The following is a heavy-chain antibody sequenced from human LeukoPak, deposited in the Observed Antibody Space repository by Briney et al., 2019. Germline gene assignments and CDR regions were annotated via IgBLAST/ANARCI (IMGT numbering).Heavy chain of an antibody. V-gene: IGHV3-30-3*01. Sequence: PGRSVRLSCAASGFTFSHHAMPWVRQAPGKGLEWVAVISYDGSNKFYADSVKGRFSISRDNSKNTLYLQMNSLRPEDTAVYYCARDSASSAWYRGPGYWGQGTLVTVSS. J-gene: IGHJ4*02. CDR2: ISYDGSNK. CDR1: GFTFSHHA. D-gene: IGHD6-19*01. CDR3: ARDSASSAWYRGPGY.